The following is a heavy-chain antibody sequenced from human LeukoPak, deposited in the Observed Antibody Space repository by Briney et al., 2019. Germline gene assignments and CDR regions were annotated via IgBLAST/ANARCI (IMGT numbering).Heavy chain of an antibody. Sequence: SGPALVKPTQTLTLTRTFSGFSLSTSGMCVSWIRQPPGKALEWLARIDWDDDKYYSTSLKTRLTISKDTSKNQVVLTMTNMDPVDTATYYCARIKLLSGLLSFDSWGQGTLVTVSS. V-gene: IGHV2-70*11. D-gene: IGHD2-15*01. J-gene: IGHJ4*02. CDR3: ARIKLLSGLLSFDS. CDR2: IDWDDDK. CDR1: GFSLSTSGMC.